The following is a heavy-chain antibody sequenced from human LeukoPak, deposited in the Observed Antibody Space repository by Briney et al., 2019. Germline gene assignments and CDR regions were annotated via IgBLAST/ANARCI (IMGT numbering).Heavy chain of an antibody. V-gene: IGHV3-23*01. CDR1: GFTFSSYA. Sequence: GGSLRLSCAASGFTFSSYAMSWVRQAPGKGLEWVSGISGGGGSTYYADSVKGRSTISRDNSRNTLYLQMNSLRGEDTAVYYCAKGIGGVIVKSLLHSAFDIWGQGTMVTVSS. J-gene: IGHJ3*02. D-gene: IGHD3-16*02. CDR3: AKGIGGVIVKSLLHSAFDI. CDR2: ISGGGGST.